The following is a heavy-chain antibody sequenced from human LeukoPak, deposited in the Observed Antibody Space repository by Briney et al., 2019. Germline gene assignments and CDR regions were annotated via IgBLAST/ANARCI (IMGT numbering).Heavy chain of an antibody. CDR3: ARAPSKRWLHPMRAFDI. CDR2: INHSGST. CDR1: GGSFSGYY. Sequence: PSETLSLTCAVYGGSFSGYYWSWIRQPPGKGLEWIGEINHSGSTNYNPSPKSRVTISVDTSKNQFSLKLSSVTAADTAEYYCARAPSKRWLHPMRAFDIWGQGTMVTVSP. V-gene: IGHV4-34*01. D-gene: IGHD5-24*01. J-gene: IGHJ3*02.